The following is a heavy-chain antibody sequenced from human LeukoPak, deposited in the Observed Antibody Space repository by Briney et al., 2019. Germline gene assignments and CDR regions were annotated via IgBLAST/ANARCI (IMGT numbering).Heavy chain of an antibody. J-gene: IGHJ4*02. CDR3: ARVGSGSYYNVFYFDY. CDR2: IYTSGST. D-gene: IGHD3-10*01. CDR1: GGSISSYY. V-gene: IGHV4-4*07. Sequence: SETLSLTCTVSGGSISSYYWSWIRQPVGKGLEWIGRIYTSGSTNYNPSLKSRVTMSVDTSKNQFSLKLSSVTAADTAVYYCARVGSGSYYNVFYFDYWGQGTLVTVSS.